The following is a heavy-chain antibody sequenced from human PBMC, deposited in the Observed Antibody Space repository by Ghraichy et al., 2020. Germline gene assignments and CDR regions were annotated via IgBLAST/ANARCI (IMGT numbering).Heavy chain of an antibody. D-gene: IGHD6-19*01. V-gene: IGHV3-48*03. CDR2: ISLSGSSL. CDR1: GFTFSDFE. CDR3: ARDWLGIAPDAFDI. Sequence: GASLRLSCAASGFTFSDFEMHWVRQAPGKGLELVSYISLSGSSLYYADSVRGRFTISRDNARNSVYLQMNSLRVEDTAIYYCARDWLGIAPDAFDIWGRGTMVTISS. J-gene: IGHJ3*02.